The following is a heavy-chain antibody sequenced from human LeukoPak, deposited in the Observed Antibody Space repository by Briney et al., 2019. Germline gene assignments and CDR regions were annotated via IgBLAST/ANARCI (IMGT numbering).Heavy chain of an antibody. CDR3: ARGSVDIVATSFAY. Sequence: PGGSLRLSCAASGFTFSSYEMNWVRQAPGKGLEWVSYISSSGTAIYYADSVKGRLTISRDNAKNSLYLLMNSLRAEDTAVYYCARGSVDIVATSFAYWGQGTLVTVSS. D-gene: IGHD5-12*01. V-gene: IGHV3-48*03. J-gene: IGHJ4*02. CDR2: ISSSGTAI. CDR1: GFTFSSYE.